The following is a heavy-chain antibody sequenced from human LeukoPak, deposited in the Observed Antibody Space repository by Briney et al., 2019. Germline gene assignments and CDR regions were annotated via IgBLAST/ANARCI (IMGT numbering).Heavy chain of an antibody. CDR1: GGSFNDYF. CDR3: ARGPLRTGTREFDS. D-gene: IGHD1-7*01. J-gene: IGHJ4*02. CDR2: INHGGST. Sequence: SETLSLTCAVYGGSFNDYFWSWIRQTPAKGLEWIGEINHGGSTKYNPSLESRVTLSVDTSKNQFSLKLTSVTAADTAVYHCARGPLRTGTREFDSWGQGTLVTVSS. V-gene: IGHV4-34*01.